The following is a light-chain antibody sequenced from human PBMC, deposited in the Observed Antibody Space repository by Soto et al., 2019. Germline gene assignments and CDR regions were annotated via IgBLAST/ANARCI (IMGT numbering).Light chain of an antibody. CDR1: QSISSW. CDR2: KAS. CDR3: HHYNSYCT. Sequence: DIQMTQSPSTLSASVGDRVTITCRASQSISSWLAWYQQKPGKAPKLLIYKASSLESGVPSRCSSCGSGTEYTLTNSTKQPDYFANYYCHHYNSYCTCGQGTKVEIK. J-gene: IGKJ1*01. V-gene: IGKV1-5*03.